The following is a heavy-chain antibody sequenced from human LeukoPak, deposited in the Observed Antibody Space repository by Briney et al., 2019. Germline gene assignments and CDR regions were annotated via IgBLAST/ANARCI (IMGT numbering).Heavy chain of an antibody. CDR1: PLDLVSVS. V-gene: IGHV5-51*01. CDR2: IFPGDSDT. J-gene: IGHJ3*01. Sequence: GESLQISCPAHPLDLVSVSIGSVRSVPGKGLERIGIIFPGDSDTKFSPSFEGRVTLSVDKSTNTAYLEWPSLRAYDTAVYSCGRLGGGNSKVFDVWGQGTMITVAS. CDR3: GRLGGGNSKVFDV. D-gene: IGHD1-26*01.